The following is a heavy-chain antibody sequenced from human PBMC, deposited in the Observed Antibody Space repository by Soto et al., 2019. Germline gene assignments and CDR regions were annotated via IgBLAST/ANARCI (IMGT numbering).Heavy chain of an antibody. CDR2: ISGSGGST. V-gene: IGHV3-23*01. D-gene: IGHD6-13*01. J-gene: IGHJ6*02. CDR1: GFTFSSYA. Sequence: GGSLRLSCAASGFTFSSYAMSWVRQAPGKGLEWVSAISGSGGSTYYADSVKGRFTISRDNSKNTLYLQMNSLRAEDTAVYYCAKDIAGSWYLELYYYYGMDVWGQGTTVTVSS. CDR3: AKDIAGSWYLELYYYYGMDV.